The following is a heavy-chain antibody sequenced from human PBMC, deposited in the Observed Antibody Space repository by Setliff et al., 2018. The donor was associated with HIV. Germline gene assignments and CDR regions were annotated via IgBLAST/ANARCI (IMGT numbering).Heavy chain of an antibody. V-gene: IGHV5-51*01. CDR2: VFPDDSDT. Sequence: PGESLKISCQASGYSFTTLWIAWVRQMPGKGLEWMGMVFPDDSDTRYSPSFQGQVSTSADKSINTAYLQWSSLKASDTAVYYCARSMGFKATTRLDFWGPGTPVTVSS. D-gene: IGHD3-10*01. CDR3: ARSMGFKATTRLDF. CDR1: GYSFTTLW. J-gene: IGHJ4*02.